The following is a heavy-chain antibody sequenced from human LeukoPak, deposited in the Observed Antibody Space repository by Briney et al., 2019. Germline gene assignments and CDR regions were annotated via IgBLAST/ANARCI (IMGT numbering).Heavy chain of an antibody. CDR1: GGSISSSSYY. CDR2: IYYSGST. Sequence: SETLSLTCTVSGGSISSSSYYWSWLRQPPGKGLEWIGYIYYSGSTNYNPSLKSRVTISVDTSKNQFSLKLSSVTAADTAVYYCARETSQKGAHYMDVWGKGTTVTISS. CDR3: ARETSQKGAHYMDV. J-gene: IGHJ6*03. D-gene: IGHD3-16*01. V-gene: IGHV4-61*01.